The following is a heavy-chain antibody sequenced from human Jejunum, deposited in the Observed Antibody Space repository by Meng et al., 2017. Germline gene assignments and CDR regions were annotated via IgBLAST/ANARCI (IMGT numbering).Heavy chain of an antibody. Sequence: HRQLQKSGPGWLKPAETLSPTFPVSVGSIFSNSYYWGCIRQPPGKGLEWIGSIHSSGSTYYNPSLESRLTISVDTSKNQFSLRVSSVTAADTADYYCARLIDSSSYLGWFDPWGQGTLVTVSS. CDR1: VGSIFSNSYY. V-gene: IGHV4-39*01. CDR3: ARLIDSSSYLGWFDP. D-gene: IGHD6-6*01. J-gene: IGHJ5*02. CDR2: IHSSGST.